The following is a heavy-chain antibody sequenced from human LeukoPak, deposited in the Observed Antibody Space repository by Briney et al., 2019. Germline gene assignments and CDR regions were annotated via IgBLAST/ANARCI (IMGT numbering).Heavy chain of an antibody. D-gene: IGHD1-20*01. J-gene: IGHJ4*02. CDR3: AKDGYNWIPFDD. CDR2: LDRGIGET. CDR1: GYSLTDLS. V-gene: IGHV1-24*01. Sequence: ASVKVSCKVSGYSLTDLSMHWVRQVPGKGLQYMGGLDRGIGETIYAQTFQDRLTVTGDTSTDTAYMTLSSLRAEDTAVYYCAKDGYNWIPFDDWGQGTLVAVSS.